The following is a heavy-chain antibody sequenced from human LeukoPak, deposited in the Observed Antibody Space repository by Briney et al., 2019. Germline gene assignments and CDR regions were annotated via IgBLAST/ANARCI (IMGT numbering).Heavy chain of an antibody. CDR3: ARSRNRFDDY. CDR2: SRKKVSGYTT. Sequence: GGSLRLSCAASGFIFTNYFMSWVRQAPGEGPEWIAHSRKKVSGYTTEYAASVTGRFTISRDDSKNLLYLQMNGLKTEDTAVYFCARSRNRFDDYWGQGALVTVSS. V-gene: IGHV3-72*01. CDR1: GFIFTNYF. J-gene: IGHJ4*02.